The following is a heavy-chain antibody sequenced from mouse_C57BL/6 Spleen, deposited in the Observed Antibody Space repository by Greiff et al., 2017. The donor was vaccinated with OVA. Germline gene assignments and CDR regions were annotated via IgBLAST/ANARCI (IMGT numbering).Heavy chain of an antibody. J-gene: IGHJ2*01. CDR1: GYTFTDYY. CDR2: INPNNGGT. Sequence: VQLQQSGPELVKPGASVKISCKASGYTFTDYYMNWVKQSHGKSLEWIGDINPNNGGTSYNQKFKGKATLTVDKSSSTAYMELRSLTSEDSAVYYCARLGDYVYYFDYWGQGTTLTVSS. D-gene: IGHD2-4*01. V-gene: IGHV1-26*01. CDR3: ARLGDYVYYFDY.